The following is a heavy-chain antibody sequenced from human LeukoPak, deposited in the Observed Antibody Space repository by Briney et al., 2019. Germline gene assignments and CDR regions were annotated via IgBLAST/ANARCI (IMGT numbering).Heavy chain of an antibody. J-gene: IGHJ4*02. CDR3: ARVADIVVVVAAGGYDY. CDR1: GFTFDDYA. CDR2: ITWNSGNI. D-gene: IGHD2-15*01. Sequence: GGSLRLSCEASGFTFDDYAMHWVRQAPGKGLEWVSGITWNSGNIAYADSVKGRFTISRDNAKNSLYLQMNSLRAEDTALYYCARVADIVVVVAAGGYDYWGQGTLVTVSS. V-gene: IGHV3-9*01.